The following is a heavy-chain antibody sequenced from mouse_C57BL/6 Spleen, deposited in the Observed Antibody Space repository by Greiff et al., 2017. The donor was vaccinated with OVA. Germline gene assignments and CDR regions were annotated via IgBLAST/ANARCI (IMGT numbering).Heavy chain of an antibody. V-gene: IGHV5-9-1*02. CDR1: VFTFSSYA. D-gene: IGHD2-5*01. J-gene: IGHJ1*01. CDR3: TRDNSNYRYFDV. CDR2: ISSGGDYI. Sequence: EVQVVESGEGLVKPGGSLKLSCAASVFTFSSYAMSWVRQTPEKRLEWVAYISSGGDYIYYADTVKGRFTISRDNARNTLYLQMSSLKSEDTAMYYCTRDNSNYRYFDVWGAGTTVTVSS.